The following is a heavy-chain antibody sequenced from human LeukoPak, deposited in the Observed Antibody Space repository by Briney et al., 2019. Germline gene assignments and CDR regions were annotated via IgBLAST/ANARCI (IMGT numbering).Heavy chain of an antibody. CDR1: GGSIRNSGYY. V-gene: IGHV4-39*01. D-gene: IGHD4-11*01. CDR2: IYYSGTT. Sequence: SETLSLTCTVSGGSIRNSGYYWGWIRQPPGKGLEWIGSIYYSGTTYYNPSLKSRVTISVDTSKSQFSLRLTSVTAADTAVYYCARHVLQYYRTGLDPWGQGTLVTVSS. CDR3: ARHVLQYYRTGLDP. J-gene: IGHJ5*02.